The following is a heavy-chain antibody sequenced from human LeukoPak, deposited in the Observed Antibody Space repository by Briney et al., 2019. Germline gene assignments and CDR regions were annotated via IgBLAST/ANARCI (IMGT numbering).Heavy chain of an antibody. D-gene: IGHD1-14*01. CDR2: INHSGST. CDR1: GGSISSSSYY. CDR3: ARGSRYPGTRYYYYYMDV. V-gene: IGHV4-39*07. Sequence: PSETLSLTCTVSGGSISSSSYYWGWIRQPPGKGLEWIGEINHSGSTNYNPSLKGRVTISVDTSKNQFSLKLSSVTAADTAVYYCARGSRYPGTRYYYYYMDVWGKGTTVTVSS. J-gene: IGHJ6*03.